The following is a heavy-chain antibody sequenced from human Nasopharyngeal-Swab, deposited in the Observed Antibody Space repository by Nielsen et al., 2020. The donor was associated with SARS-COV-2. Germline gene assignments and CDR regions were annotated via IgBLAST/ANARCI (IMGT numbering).Heavy chain of an antibody. CDR2: IKQDGSEK. CDR1: GFTFSDYY. Sequence: GESLKISCAASGFTFSDYYMAWIRQAPGKGLEWVANIKQDGSEKYYVDSVKGRFTISRDNAKNSLYLQMNSLRAEDTAVYYCARDGYCSSTSCVSQSYYYYYGMDVWGQGTTVTVSS. J-gene: IGHJ6*02. CDR3: ARDGYCSSTSCVSQSYYYYYGMDV. D-gene: IGHD2-2*03. V-gene: IGHV3-7*01.